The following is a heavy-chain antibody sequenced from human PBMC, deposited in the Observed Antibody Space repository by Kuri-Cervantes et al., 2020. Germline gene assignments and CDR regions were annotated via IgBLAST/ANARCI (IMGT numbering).Heavy chain of an antibody. J-gene: IGHJ2*01. Sequence: SETLSLTCTVSGGSNCSGSYSWCWIRQPPGKGLEWIGSIYYSGSTYYNPSLKSRVTISVDTSKNQFSLKLSSVTAADTAVYYCARDPDYYDSSGYHYWYFDLWGRGTLVTVSS. CDR1: GGSNCSGSYS. D-gene: IGHD3-22*01. V-gene: IGHV4-39*02. CDR2: IYYSGST. CDR3: ARDPDYYDSSGYHYWYFDL.